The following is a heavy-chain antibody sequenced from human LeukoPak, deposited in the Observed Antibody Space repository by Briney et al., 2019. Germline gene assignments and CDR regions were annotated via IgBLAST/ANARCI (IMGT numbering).Heavy chain of an antibody. D-gene: IGHD3-3*01. CDR1: GYTFTSYD. CDR2: MNPNSGNT. CDR3: ARGGGPLTIFGVVIASPPYYYMDV. V-gene: IGHV1-8*01. J-gene: IGHJ6*03. Sequence: ASVKVSCKASGYTFTSYDINWVRQATGQRLEWMGWMNPNSGNTGYAQKFQGRVTMTRNTSISTAYMELSSLRSEDTAVYYCARGGGPLTIFGVVIASPPYYYMDVWGKGTTVTVSS.